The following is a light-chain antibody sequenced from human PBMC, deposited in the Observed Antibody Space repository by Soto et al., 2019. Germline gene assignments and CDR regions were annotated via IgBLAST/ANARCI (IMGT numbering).Light chain of an antibody. V-gene: IGLV2-18*02. CDR1: SSDVGSYNR. Sequence: QSALTQPPSVSGSPGQSVAISCTGTSSDVGSYNRVAWYQQPPGTAPKLMISEVNNRPSGVPDRFSGSKSGNTASLTISGLQAYDKADYYCSSYTSSNTYDFGTGTKLTVL. J-gene: IGLJ1*01. CDR2: EVN. CDR3: SSYTSSNTYD.